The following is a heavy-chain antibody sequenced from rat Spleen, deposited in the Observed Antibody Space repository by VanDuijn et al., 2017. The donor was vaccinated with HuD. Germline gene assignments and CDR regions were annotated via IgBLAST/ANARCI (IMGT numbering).Heavy chain of an antibody. V-gene: IGHV5S14*01. J-gene: IGHJ4*01. CDR1: GFTFRNYG. CDR2: INIGGGDT. CDR3: ARRESLDA. D-gene: IGHD3-8*01. Sequence: EVQLVESGGALVQPGRSLKLSCAASGFTFRNYGMAWVRQTLTRGLEWVAFINIGGGDTYYRDSVKGRFTISRDNAKNTQYLQMDSLRSEDTATYYCARRESLDAWGQGASVTVSS.